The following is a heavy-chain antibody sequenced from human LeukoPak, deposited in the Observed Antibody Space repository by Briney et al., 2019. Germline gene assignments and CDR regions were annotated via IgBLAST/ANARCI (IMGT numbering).Heavy chain of an antibody. CDR2: IRSGGSA. V-gene: IGHV3-23*01. CDR3: ARDPNGDYIGASDF. D-gene: IGHD4-17*01. Sequence: GGSLRLSCAASGFTFSNYAMIWVRQAPGQGLEWVSAIRSGGSAKYADPVKARFTISRDNSKNTLYLQMNSLRAEDTALYFCARDPNGDYIGASDFLGQGTVVTVSS. J-gene: IGHJ3*01. CDR1: GFTFSNYA.